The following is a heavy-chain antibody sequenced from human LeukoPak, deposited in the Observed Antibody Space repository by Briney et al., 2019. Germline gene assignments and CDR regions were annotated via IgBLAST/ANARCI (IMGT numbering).Heavy chain of an antibody. CDR2: ISGEGVNI. CDR1: GFTFSSHW. D-gene: IGHD5-18*01. CDR3: ARGRGSTYGLFDY. V-gene: IGHV3-74*01. J-gene: IGHJ4*02. Sequence: PGGSLRLSCAASGFTFSSHWMHWVRQAPGKGLVWVSRISGEGVNIYYADSVKGRFTISRDNAKNTLYLQMNSLRAEDTAVYYCARGRGSTYGLFDYWGQGTLVTVSS.